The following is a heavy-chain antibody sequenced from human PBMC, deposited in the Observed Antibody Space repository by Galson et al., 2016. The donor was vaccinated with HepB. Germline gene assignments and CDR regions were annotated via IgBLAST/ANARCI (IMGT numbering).Heavy chain of an antibody. CDR2: VYHTGST. D-gene: IGHD2-15*01. V-gene: IGHV4-4*02. CDR1: GDSINNRNW. J-gene: IGHJ4*02. Sequence: SETLSLTCAVSGDSINNRNWWSWVRQAPGKGLQWIGEVYHTGSTNYDPSLRSRVRISVDKSKNEISLNSLRDEDTAVYYCATGAVGSLPYWGQGTLATVSS. CDR3: ATGAVGSLPY.